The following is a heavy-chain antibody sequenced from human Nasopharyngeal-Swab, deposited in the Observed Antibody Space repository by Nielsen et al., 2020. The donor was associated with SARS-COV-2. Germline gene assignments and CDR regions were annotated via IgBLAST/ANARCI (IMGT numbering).Heavy chain of an antibody. CDR3: ATAPMTTVTKGWFDP. CDR1: GYTLTELS. D-gene: IGHD4-17*01. CDR2: FDPEDGET. V-gene: IGHV1-24*01. J-gene: IGHJ5*02. Sequence: ASVKVSCKVSGYTLTELSMHWVRQAPGKGLEWMGGFDPEDGETIYAQKFQGRVTMTEDTSTDTAYMGLSSLRSEDTAVYYCATAPMTTVTKGWFDPWGQGTLVTVSS.